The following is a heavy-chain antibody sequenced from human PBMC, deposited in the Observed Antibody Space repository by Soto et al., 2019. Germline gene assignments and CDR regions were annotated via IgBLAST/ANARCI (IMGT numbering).Heavy chain of an antibody. CDR2: ISAYNGNT. V-gene: IGHV1-18*01. D-gene: IGHD6-13*01. CDR3: AREGNSRAPAWGYDYGMDV. J-gene: IGHJ6*02. Sequence: ASVKVSCKASGYTFTSYGISWVRQAPGQGLEWMGWISAYNGNTNYAQKLQGRVTMTTDTSTSTAYMELRSLRSDDTAVYYCAREGNSRAPAWGYDYGMDVWGQGTTVTVSS. CDR1: GYTFTSYG.